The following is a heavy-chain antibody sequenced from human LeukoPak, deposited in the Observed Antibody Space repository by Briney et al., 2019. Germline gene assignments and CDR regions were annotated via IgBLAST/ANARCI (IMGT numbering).Heavy chain of an antibody. CDR3: AKFSLSPYSSSQGNFDY. Sequence: PGRSLRLSCAASGFTFDDYAMHWVRQAPGKGLEWVSGISWNSGSTGYADSVKGRFTISRDNAKNSLYLQMNSLRAEDTALYYCAKFSLSPYSSSQGNFDYWGQGTLVTVSS. CDR1: GFTFDDYA. CDR2: ISWNSGST. V-gene: IGHV3-9*01. D-gene: IGHD6-13*01. J-gene: IGHJ4*02.